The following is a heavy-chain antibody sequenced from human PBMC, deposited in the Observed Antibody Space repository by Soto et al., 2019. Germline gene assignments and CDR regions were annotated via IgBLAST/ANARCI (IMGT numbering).Heavy chain of an antibody. D-gene: IGHD2-21*01. Sequence: QVQLQESGPGLVKPSETLSLACTVSGGSFGNYYWNWIRQPPGKGLEWIGYIYYRGSTNYNPSLKSRATISIDPSKHPLALRLSSVTAADSAVYYCATGLFVPDNYFYYGVDVWGHGTAVTISS. CDR3: ATGLFVPDNYFYYGVDV. CDR1: GGSFGNYY. V-gene: IGHV4-59*01. J-gene: IGHJ6*02. CDR2: IYYRGST.